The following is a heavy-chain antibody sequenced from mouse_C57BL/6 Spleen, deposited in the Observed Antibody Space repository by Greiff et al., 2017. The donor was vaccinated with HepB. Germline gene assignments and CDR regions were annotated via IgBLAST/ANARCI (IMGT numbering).Heavy chain of an antibody. J-gene: IGHJ2*01. D-gene: IGHD1-1*01. CDR3: ARGDYYGSSYYFDY. V-gene: IGHV1-72*01. CDR1: GYTFTSYW. CDR2: IDPNSGGT. Sequence: QVQLQQPGAELVKPGASVKLSCKASGYTFTSYWMHWVKQRPGRGLEWIGRIDPNSGGTKYNEKFKSKATLTVDKPSSTAYMQLSSLISEDSAVYYCARGDYYGSSYYFDYWGQGTTLTVSS.